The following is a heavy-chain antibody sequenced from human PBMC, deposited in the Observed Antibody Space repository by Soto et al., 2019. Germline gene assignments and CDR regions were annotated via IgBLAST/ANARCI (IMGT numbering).Heavy chain of an antibody. CDR3: ARTRSGYSGYETYYYYSGMDV. V-gene: IGHV1-69*10. Sequence: ASVKVSCKASGGTFSSYAISWVRQAPGQGLEWMGGIIPILGIANYAQKFQGRVTITADKSTSTAYMELSSLRSEDTAVYYCARTRSGYSGYETYYYYSGMDVWGQGTTVTVSS. CDR1: GGTFSSYA. CDR2: IIPILGIA. J-gene: IGHJ6*02. D-gene: IGHD5-12*01.